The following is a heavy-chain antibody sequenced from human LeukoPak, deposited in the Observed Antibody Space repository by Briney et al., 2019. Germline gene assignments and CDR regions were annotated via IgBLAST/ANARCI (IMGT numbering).Heavy chain of an antibody. V-gene: IGHV4-4*07. CDR2: IYTSGST. J-gene: IGHJ4*02. D-gene: IGHD2-21*01. CDR1: GGSISSYY. CDR3: AREHSSTGRSDY. Sequence: ASETLSLTCTVSGGSISSYYWSWIRQPVGKGLEWIGRIYTSGSTNYNPSLKSRVTMSVDTSKNQFSLKLSPVTAADTAVYYCAREHSSTGRSDYWGQGTLVTVSS.